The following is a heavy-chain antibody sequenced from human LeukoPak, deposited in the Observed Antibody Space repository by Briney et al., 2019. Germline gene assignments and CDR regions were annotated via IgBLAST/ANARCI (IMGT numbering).Heavy chain of an antibody. J-gene: IGHJ4*02. CDR2: IYYSGST. CDR1: GGSISSGGYY. CDR3: ARSNRVQQDY. V-gene: IGHV4-31*03. D-gene: IGHD1/OR15-1a*01. Sequence: SETLSLTCTVSGGSISSGGYYWSWIRQHPGKGLEWIGYIYYSGSTYYNPSLKSRVTISVGTSKNQFSLKLSSVTAADTAVYYCARSNRVQQDYWGQGTLVTVSS.